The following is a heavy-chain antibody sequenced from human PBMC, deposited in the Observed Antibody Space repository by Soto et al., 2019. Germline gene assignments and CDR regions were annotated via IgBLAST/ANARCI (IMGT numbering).Heavy chain of an antibody. V-gene: IGHV1-69*13. CDR2: IIPIFGTA. D-gene: IGHD6-13*01. CDR3: ARDGAEAGTGYGMDV. J-gene: IGHJ6*02. CDR1: GGTFSSYA. Sequence: ASVKVSCKASGGTFSSYAISWVRQAPGQGLEWMGGIIPIFGTANYAQKFQGRVTITADESTSTAYMELSSLRSEDTAVYYCARDGAEAGTGYGMDVWGQGTTVTVSS.